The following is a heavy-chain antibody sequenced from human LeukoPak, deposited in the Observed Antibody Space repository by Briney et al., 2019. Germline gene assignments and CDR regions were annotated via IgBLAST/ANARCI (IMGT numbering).Heavy chain of an antibody. CDR2: INPSGGST. CDR3: ARGYCSSTSCYTPVY. V-gene: IGHV1-46*03. J-gene: IGHJ4*02. Sequence: ASVKVSCKASGYTFTSYYMHWLRQAPAQGLEWMGIINPSGGSTSYAQKFQGRVTMTRDASTSTVYMELSSLRSEDTAVYYCARGYCSSTSCYTPVYWGQGTLVTVSS. CDR1: GYTFTSYY. D-gene: IGHD2-2*02.